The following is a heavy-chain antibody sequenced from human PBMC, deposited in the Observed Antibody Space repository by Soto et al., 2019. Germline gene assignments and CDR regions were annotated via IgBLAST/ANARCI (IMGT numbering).Heavy chain of an antibody. J-gene: IGHJ3*02. CDR3: AKVSSGSWLLLWMNGEHQTHDAFDI. Sequence: GGSLRLSCAASGFTFSSYAMSWVRQAPGKGLEWVSAISGSGGSTYYADSVKGRFTISRDNSKNTLYLQMNSLRAEDTAVYYCAKVSSGSWLLLWMNGEHQTHDAFDIWGQGTMVTVSS. V-gene: IGHV3-23*01. CDR1: GFTFSSYA. D-gene: IGHD3-22*01. CDR2: ISGSGGST.